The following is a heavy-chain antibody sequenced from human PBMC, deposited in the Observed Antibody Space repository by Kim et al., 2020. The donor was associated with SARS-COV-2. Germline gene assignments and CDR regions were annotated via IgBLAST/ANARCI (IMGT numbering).Heavy chain of an antibody. CDR3: ARAGITMIVVVAEFDY. J-gene: IGHJ4*02. D-gene: IGHD3-22*01. Sequence: SETLSLTCTVSGGSISSGGYYWSWIRQHPGKGLEWIGYIYYSGSTYYNPSLESRVTISVDTSKNQFSLKLSSVTAADTAVYYCARAGITMIVVVAEFDYWGQGTLVTVSS. CDR2: IYYSGST. V-gene: IGHV4-31*03. CDR1: GGSISSGGYY.